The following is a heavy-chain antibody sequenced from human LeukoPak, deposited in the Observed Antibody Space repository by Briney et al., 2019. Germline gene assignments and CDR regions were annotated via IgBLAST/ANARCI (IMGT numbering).Heavy chain of an antibody. CDR2: ISSSSSYI. CDR3: ARGLSTDEFDY. CDR1: GFTFSSYG. V-gene: IGHV3-21*01. J-gene: IGHJ4*02. Sequence: GGSLRLSCAASGFTFSSYGMNWVRQGPGKGLEWVSSISSSSSYIYYADSVKGRFTISRDNAKNSLYLQMNSLRAEDTAVCYCARGLSTDEFDYWGQGTLVTVSS. D-gene: IGHD2-8*02.